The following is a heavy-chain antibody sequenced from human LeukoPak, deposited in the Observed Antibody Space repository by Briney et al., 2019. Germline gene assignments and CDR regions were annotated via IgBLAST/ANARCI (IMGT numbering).Heavy chain of an antibody. CDR1: GFTFRSHA. CDR3: ARDATRGGDNDY. Sequence: GGSLRLSCVGSGFTFRSHAMSWVRQAPEKGLEFVSGIYENGGTTYYADSVKGRFSISRDNSKNTLYLQMDSLRGEDTAVYYCARDATRGGDNDYWGQGTRVIVSS. J-gene: IGHJ4*02. D-gene: IGHD2-21*02. V-gene: IGHV3-23*01. CDR2: IYENGGTT.